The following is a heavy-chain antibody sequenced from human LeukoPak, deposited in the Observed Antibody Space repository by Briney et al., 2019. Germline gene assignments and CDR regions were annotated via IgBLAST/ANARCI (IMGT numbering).Heavy chain of an antibody. CDR1: GFTFSSYA. V-gene: IGHV3-23*01. CDR3: ANPSNYDFWSGHPHFDY. CDR2: ISGSGGST. Sequence: GGSLRLSCAASGFTFSSYAMSWVRQAPGKGLEWVSAISGSGGSTYYADSVKGRFTISRDNSKNTLYLQTNSLRAEDTAVYYCANPSNYDFWSGHPHFDYWGQGTLVTVSS. D-gene: IGHD3-3*01. J-gene: IGHJ4*02.